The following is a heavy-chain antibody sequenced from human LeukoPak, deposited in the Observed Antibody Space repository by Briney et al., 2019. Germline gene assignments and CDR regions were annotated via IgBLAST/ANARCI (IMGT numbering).Heavy chain of an antibody. Sequence: SETLSLTCTVSGGSISSYYWSWIRQPAGKGLEWIGRINTSGSTNYNPSLKSRVTMSVDTSKNQFSLKLSSVTAADTAVYYCARDKRSGYHQYYFDYWGQGTLVTVSS. J-gene: IGHJ4*02. CDR3: ARDKRSGYHQYYFDY. CDR1: GGSISSYY. CDR2: INTSGST. V-gene: IGHV4-4*07. D-gene: IGHD6-25*01.